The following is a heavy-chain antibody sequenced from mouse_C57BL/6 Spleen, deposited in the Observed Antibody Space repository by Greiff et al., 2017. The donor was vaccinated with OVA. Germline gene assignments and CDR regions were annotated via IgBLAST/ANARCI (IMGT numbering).Heavy chain of an antibody. CDR3: TKGAYYSNYDYAMDY. Sequence: EVKLMESGAELVRPGASVKLSCTASGFNIKDDYMHWVKQRPEQGLEWIGWIDPENGDTEYASKFQGKATITADTSSNTAYLQLSSLTSEDTAVYYCTKGAYYSNYDYAMDYWGQGTSVTVSS. V-gene: IGHV14-4*01. CDR1: GFNIKDDY. J-gene: IGHJ4*01. CDR2: IDPENGDT. D-gene: IGHD2-5*01.